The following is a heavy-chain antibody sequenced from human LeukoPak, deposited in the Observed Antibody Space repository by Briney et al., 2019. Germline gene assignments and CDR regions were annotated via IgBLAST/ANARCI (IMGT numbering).Heavy chain of an antibody. V-gene: IGHV1-18*04. CDR2: ISAYNGNT. CDR3: SRDIVVVPAAVFDY. J-gene: IGHJ4*02. CDR1: GYTFTSYG. D-gene: IGHD2-2*01. Sequence: ASVKVSCKASGYTFTSYGISWVRQAPGQGLEWMGWISAYNGNTNYAQKLQGRVTMTTDTSTSTAYMELRSLRSDDTAVYYCSRDIVVVPAAVFDYWGQGTLVTVSS.